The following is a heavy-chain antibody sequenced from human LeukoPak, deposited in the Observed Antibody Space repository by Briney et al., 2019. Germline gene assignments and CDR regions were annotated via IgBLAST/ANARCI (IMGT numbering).Heavy chain of an antibody. CDR1: GFTFDDYA. V-gene: IGHV3-43*02. D-gene: IGHD3-22*01. CDR3: AKDRLPGGYYAS. J-gene: IGHJ4*02. CDR2: ISGDGGST. Sequence: PGGSLRLSCAASGFTFDDYAMHWVRQAPGKGLEWVSLISGDGGSTYYADSVKGRFTISRDNSKTSLYLQMNSLRTEDTALYYCAKDRLPGGYYASWGQGTLVTVSS.